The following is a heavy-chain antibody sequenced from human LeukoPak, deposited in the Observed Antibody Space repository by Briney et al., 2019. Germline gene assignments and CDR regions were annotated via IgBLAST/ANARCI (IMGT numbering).Heavy chain of an antibody. V-gene: IGHV1-46*01. J-gene: IGHJ6*03. CDR3: ARDRTVNRDYYYMDV. CDR1: GYTFTSYY. Sequence: ASVKVSCKASGYTFTSYYMHWVRQAPGQGLEWMGIINPSGGSTSYAQKFQGRVTMTRDMSTSTVYMELSSLRSEDTAVYYCARDRTVNRDYYYMDVWGKGTTVTVSS. D-gene: IGHD1-14*01. CDR2: INPSGGST.